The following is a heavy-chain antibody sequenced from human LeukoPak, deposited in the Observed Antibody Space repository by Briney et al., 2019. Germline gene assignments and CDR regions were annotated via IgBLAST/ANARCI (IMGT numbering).Heavy chain of an antibody. CDR3: AKDRVLRYFGNFDY. Sequence: GGSLRLSCAASGSTFSSYAMSWVRQAPGKGLEWVSAISGSGGSTYYADSVKGRFTISRDNSKNTLYLQMNSLRAEDTAVYYCAKDRVLRYFGNFDYWGQGTLVTVSS. V-gene: IGHV3-23*01. J-gene: IGHJ4*02. CDR2: ISGSGGST. D-gene: IGHD3-9*01. CDR1: GSTFSSYA.